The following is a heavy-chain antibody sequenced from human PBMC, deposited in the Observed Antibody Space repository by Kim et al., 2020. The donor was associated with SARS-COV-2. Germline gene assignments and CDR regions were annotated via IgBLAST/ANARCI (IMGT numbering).Heavy chain of an antibody. CDR1: GGTFSSYA. CDR2: IIPIFGTA. Sequence: SVKVSCKASGGTFSSYAISWVRQAPGQGLEWMGGIIPIFGTANYAQKFQGRVTITADESTSTAYMELSSLRSEDTAVYYCARDSPSSAEPRTTTGTLYYYGMDVWGQGTTVTVSS. D-gene: IGHD1-7*01. CDR3: ARDSPSSAEPRTTTGTLYYYGMDV. J-gene: IGHJ6*02. V-gene: IGHV1-69*13.